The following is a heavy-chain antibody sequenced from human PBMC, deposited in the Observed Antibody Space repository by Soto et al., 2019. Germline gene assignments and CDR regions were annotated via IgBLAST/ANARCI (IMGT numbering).Heavy chain of an antibody. CDR2: ISATGDTI. J-gene: IGHJ6*02. CDR3: AKDAYYDLSTGTGYYYYGLDV. V-gene: IGHV3-23*01. Sequence: GGSLRIACTASGFTFSSYAVTWLRQSPGKGLEWVSVISATGDTIYYADSVEGRFTISRDNSNSTLFLQMDRLTADDTAVYFCAKDAYYDLSTGTGYYYYGLDVWGEGTTVT. CDR1: GFTFSSYA. D-gene: IGHD3-9*01.